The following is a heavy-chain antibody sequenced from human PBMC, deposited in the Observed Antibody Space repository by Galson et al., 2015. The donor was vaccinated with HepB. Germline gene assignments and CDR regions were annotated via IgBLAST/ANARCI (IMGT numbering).Heavy chain of an antibody. Sequence: SVKVSCKASGYTFTGYYMHWVRQAPGQGLEWMGRINPNSGGTIYAQKFQGRVTMTRDTSISTAYMELSRLRSDDTAVYYCARLLPAETQVNWFDPWCQGTLVTVSS. CDR3: ARLLPAETQVNWFDP. CDR1: GYTFTGYY. V-gene: IGHV1-2*06. D-gene: IGHD2-15*01. J-gene: IGHJ5*02. CDR2: INPNSGGT.